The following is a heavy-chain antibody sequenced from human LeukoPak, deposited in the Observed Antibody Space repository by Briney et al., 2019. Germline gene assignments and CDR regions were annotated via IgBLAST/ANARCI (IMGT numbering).Heavy chain of an antibody. D-gene: IGHD6-6*01. V-gene: IGHV5-51*01. Sequence: GESLKISCKGSGYRFTSYWIGWVRQIPGKGLEWMGIIYPGDSDTRYSPSFQGQVTISADKSISTAYLQWSSLKASDTAMYYCARQWYSSSSNYYYYYMDVWGKGTTVTVSS. CDR1: GYRFTSYW. CDR3: ARQWYSSSSNYYYYYMDV. J-gene: IGHJ6*03. CDR2: IYPGDSDT.